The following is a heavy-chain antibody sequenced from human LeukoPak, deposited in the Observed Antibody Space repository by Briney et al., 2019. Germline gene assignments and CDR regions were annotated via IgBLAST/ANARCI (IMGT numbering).Heavy chain of an antibody. CDR2: INHSGST. J-gene: IGHJ6*04. CDR3: ARGRRRDIVVVPAAMKNYYYYGMDV. CDR1: GGSFSGYY. V-gene: IGHV4-34*01. Sequence: PSETVSLTCAVYGGSFSGYYWSWIRQPPGKGLEWIGEINHSGSTNYNPSLKSRVTISVDTSKNQFSLKLSSVTAADTAVYYCARGRRRDIVVVPAAMKNYYYYGMDVWGKGTTVTVSS. D-gene: IGHD2-2*01.